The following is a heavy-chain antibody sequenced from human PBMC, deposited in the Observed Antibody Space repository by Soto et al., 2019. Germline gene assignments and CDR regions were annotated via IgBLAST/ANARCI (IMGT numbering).Heavy chain of an antibody. CDR2: IYYSGRT. CDR1: GGSISSYY. V-gene: IGHV4-59*08. D-gene: IGHD3-10*01. Sequence: SETLSLTCTVSGGSISSYYWSWIRQPPGKGLEWIGYIYYSGRTNYNPSIKSRVTISVDTSKNQFSLKLNSMTAADTAVYYCARHNYGSGSTYFDYWGQGTLVTVSS. CDR3: ARHNYGSGSTYFDY. J-gene: IGHJ4*02.